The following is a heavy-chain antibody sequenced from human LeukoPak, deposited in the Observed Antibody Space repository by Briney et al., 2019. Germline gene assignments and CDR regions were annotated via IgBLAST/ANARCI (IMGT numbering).Heavy chain of an antibody. CDR3: AREDRESPGGCAFDI. CDR2: ISSSGSTI. J-gene: IGHJ3*02. CDR1: GFTFSSYE. D-gene: IGHD3-10*01. V-gene: IGHV3-48*03. Sequence: GGSLRLSCAASGFTFSSYEMNWVRQAQGQGKEWDSYISSSGSTIYYADPVKGRFTISRDNAKNSLYLQMDSLRAEGTAVYYCAREDRESPGGCAFDIWGQGTMVTVSS.